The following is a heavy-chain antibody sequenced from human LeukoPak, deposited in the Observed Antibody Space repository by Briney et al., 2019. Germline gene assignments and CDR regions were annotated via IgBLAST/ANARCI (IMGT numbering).Heavy chain of an antibody. CDR1: GFTFRTYA. CDR2: ISGSGGST. D-gene: IGHD3-22*01. Sequence: GGSLRLSCAASGFTFRTYAMSWVRQAPGNGLEWASAISGSGGSTYYADSVKGRFTISRDNSKNTLYLQMNSLRAEDTAVYYCAKVPMYDSSGYYSHYYYGMGVWGQGTTVTVSS. CDR3: AKVPMYDSSGYYSHYYYGMGV. J-gene: IGHJ6*02. V-gene: IGHV3-23*01.